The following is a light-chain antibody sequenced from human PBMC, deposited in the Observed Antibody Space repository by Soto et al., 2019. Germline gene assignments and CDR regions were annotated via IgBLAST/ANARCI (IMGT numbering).Light chain of an antibody. Sequence: QSVLTQPRSVSGSPGQSVTISCTGTSSDVGGYNYVSWYQHHPGKAPKVMIYDVSKRPSGVPGRFSGSKSGNTASLTISGLQSEDEADYYCCSFAGNFMYVFGTGTKVTVL. CDR3: CSFAGNFMYV. V-gene: IGLV2-11*01. CDR2: DVS. J-gene: IGLJ1*01. CDR1: SSDVGGYNY.